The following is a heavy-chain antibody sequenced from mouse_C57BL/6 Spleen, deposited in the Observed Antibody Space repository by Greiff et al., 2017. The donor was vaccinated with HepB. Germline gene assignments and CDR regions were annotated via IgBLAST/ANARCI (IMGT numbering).Heavy chain of an antibody. CDR3: AREKLSYAMDY. CDR1: GYSITSGYY. Sequence: DVKLQESGPGLVKPSQSLSLTCSVTGYSITSGYYWNWIRQFPGNKLEWMGYISYDGSNNYNPSLKNRISITRDTSKNQFFLKLNSVTTEDTATYYCAREKLSYAMDYWGQGTSVTVSS. V-gene: IGHV3-6*01. CDR2: ISYDGSN. J-gene: IGHJ4*01.